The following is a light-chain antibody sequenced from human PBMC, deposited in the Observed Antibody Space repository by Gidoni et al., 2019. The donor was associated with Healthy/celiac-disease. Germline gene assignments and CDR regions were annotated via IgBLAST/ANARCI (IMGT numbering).Light chain of an antibody. Sequence: IQLTQSPSSLSASVGDRVTITCPASQSITSYLKWYQQKPGKAPKLLIYAAAILQSGVPSRFSSSGAGTEYTLTISSLQPEDFATDYCQQSYSTPSITFGQGTRLEIK. CDR1: QSITSY. CDR2: AAA. CDR3: QQSYSTPSIT. J-gene: IGKJ5*01. V-gene: IGKV1-39*01.